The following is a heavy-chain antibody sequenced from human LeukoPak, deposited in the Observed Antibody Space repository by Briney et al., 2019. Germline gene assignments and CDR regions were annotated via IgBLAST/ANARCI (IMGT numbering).Heavy chain of an antibody. CDR2: INHSGST. J-gene: IGHJ4*02. V-gene: IGHV4-34*01. CDR3: ARTKWKGYSYGYYFDY. D-gene: IGHD5-18*01. Sequence: SETLSLTCAVYGGSFSGYYWSWIRQPPGKGLEWIGEINHSGSTNYNPSLKSRVTISVDTSKNQFSLKLSSVTAADTAVYYCARTKWKGYSYGYYFDYWGQGTLVTVSS. CDR1: GGSFSGYY.